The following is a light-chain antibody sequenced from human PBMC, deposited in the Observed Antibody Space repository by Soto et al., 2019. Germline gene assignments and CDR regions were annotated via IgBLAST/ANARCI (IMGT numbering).Light chain of an antibody. Sequence: LTQPPSVSGAPGQRVTISCTGSSSNIGAGYDVHWYQQLPGTAPKLLIYGNSNRPSGVPDRFSGSKSGTSASLAITGLQAEDEADYYCQSYDSSLSGVVFGGGTKLTVL. V-gene: IGLV1-40*01. CDR1: SSNIGAGYD. J-gene: IGLJ2*01. CDR2: GNS. CDR3: QSYDSSLSGVV.